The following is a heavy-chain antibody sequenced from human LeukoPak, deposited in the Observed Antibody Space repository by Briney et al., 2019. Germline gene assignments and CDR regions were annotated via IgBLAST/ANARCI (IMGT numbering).Heavy chain of an antibody. V-gene: IGHV3-21*01. CDR2: ISSSSSYI. Sequence: KPGGSLRLSCAASGFTFSSYSMNWVRQAPGKGLEWVSSISSSSSYIYYADSVKGRFTISRDNAKNSLYLQMNSLRAEDTAVYYCASFYNSGPESFDIWGQGTMVTVSS. J-gene: IGHJ3*02. CDR1: GFTFSSYS. D-gene: IGHD5-12*01. CDR3: ASFYNSGPESFDI.